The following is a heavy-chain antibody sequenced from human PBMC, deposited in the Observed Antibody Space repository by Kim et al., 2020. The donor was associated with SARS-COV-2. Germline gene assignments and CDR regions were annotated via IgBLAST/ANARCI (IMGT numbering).Heavy chain of an antibody. CDR3: ARLRWAVAGTWYYYYGMDV. CDR2: IYPGDSDT. V-gene: IGHV5-51*01. Sequence: GESLKISCKGSGYSFTSYWIGWVRQMPGKGLEWMGIIYPGDSDTRYSPSFQGQVTISADKSISTAYLQWSSLKASDTATYYCARLRWAVAGTWYYYYGMDVWGQGTTVTVSS. J-gene: IGHJ6*02. CDR1: GYSFTSYW. D-gene: IGHD6-19*01.